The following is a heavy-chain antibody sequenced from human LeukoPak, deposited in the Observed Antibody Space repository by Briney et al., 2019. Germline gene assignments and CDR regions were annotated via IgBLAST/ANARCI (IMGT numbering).Heavy chain of an antibody. D-gene: IGHD2-21*02. CDR1: GGSFSGYY. CDR2: INHSGSS. CDR3: ARALLAYCGGDCNNWFDP. J-gene: IGHJ5*02. V-gene: IGHV4-34*01. Sequence: PSETLSLTCAIYGGSFSGYYWSWIRQPPGKGLEWIGEINHSGSSNYTPSLESRVTMSVDTSKNQFSLKLSSVTAADTAMYYCARALLAYCGGDCNNWFDPWGQGTLVTVSS.